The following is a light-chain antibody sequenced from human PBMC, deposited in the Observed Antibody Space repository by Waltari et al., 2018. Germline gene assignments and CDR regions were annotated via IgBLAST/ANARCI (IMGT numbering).Light chain of an antibody. J-gene: IGKJ5*01. Sequence: EIVLTQSPATPSLSPGERATLSCRASQSVSSYLAWYQQKLGQAPRLLIYDASNRATGIPARFSGSGSGTDFTLTISSLEPEDFAVYYCQQRSNWPTFGQGTRLEIK. CDR1: QSVSSY. V-gene: IGKV3-11*01. CDR3: QQRSNWPT. CDR2: DAS.